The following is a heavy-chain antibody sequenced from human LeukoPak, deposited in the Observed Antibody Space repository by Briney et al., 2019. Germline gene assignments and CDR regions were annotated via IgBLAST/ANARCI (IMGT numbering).Heavy chain of an antibody. D-gene: IGHD2-2*01. V-gene: IGHV1-18*01. CDR3: ARYCSSTSCSAYYFDY. CDR2: ISAYNGNT. Sequence: ASVKVSCKASGYTFTSYDINWVRQATGQGLEWMGWISAYNGNTNYAQKLQGRVTMTTDTSTSTAYMELRSLRSDDTAVYYCARYCSSTSCSAYYFDYWGQGTLVTVSS. J-gene: IGHJ4*02. CDR1: GYTFTSYD.